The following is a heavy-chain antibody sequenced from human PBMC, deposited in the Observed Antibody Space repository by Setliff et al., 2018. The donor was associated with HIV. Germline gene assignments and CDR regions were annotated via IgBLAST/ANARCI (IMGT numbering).Heavy chain of an antibody. D-gene: IGHD1-26*01. J-gene: IGHJ4*02. CDR1: GGSVSNYH. V-gene: IGHV4-4*08. CDR2: TANT. CDR3: ARAGMGALRSLFDY. Sequence: SETLSLTCTVSGGSVSNYHWGWIRQPPGKGLEWIGHTANTDYNPSLKSRVTVSVDTSKNQLSLRLSSVTAADTAVYYCARAGMGALRSLFDYWGQGTLVTVSS.